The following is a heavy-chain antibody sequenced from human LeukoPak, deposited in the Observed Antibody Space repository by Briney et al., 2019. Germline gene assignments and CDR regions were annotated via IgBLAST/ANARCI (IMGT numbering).Heavy chain of an antibody. D-gene: IGHD3-10*01. V-gene: IGHV4-30-4*08. J-gene: IGHJ6*03. Sequence: SETLSLTCTVSGGSISSGDYYWGWVHQPPGKGLEWVGYIYYSGSTYYNPSLKSRVTISVDTSKNQFSLKLSSVTAADTAVYYCARAGKASKPNSPSRGYYYYYMDVWGKGTTVTVSS. CDR1: GGSISSGDYY. CDR2: IYYSGST. CDR3: ARAGKASKPNSPSRGYYYYYMDV.